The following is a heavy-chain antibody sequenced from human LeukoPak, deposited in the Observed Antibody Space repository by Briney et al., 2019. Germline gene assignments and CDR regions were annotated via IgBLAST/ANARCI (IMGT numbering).Heavy chain of an antibody. CDR3: ARDVGDIVTVPAAISVP. CDR2: ICADNGNT. CDR1: GYTFSSYG. J-gene: IGHJ5*02. V-gene: IGHV1-18*01. D-gene: IGHD2-2*01. Sequence: ASVKVSCKASGYTFSSYGISWVRQAPGQGLEWIGWICADNGNTNYAQMVQGRVTMTTDTSTSTAYMEVRSLRSDDTAMYYCARDVGDIVTVPAAISVPWGQGTLVTVSS.